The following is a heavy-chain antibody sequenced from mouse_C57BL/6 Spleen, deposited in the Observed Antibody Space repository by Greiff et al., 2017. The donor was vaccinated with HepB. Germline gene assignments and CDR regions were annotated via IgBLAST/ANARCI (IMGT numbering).Heavy chain of an antibody. V-gene: IGHV1-82*01. J-gene: IGHJ2*01. D-gene: IGHD6-1*01. Sequence: VKLQESGPELVKPGASVKISCKASGYAFSSSWMNWVKQRPGKGLEWIGRIYPGDGDTNYNGKFKGKATLTADKSSSTAYMQLSSLTSEDSAVYFCARAPHSGHFDYWGQGTTLTVSS. CDR3: ARAPHSGHFDY. CDR1: GYAFSSSW. CDR2: IYPGDGDT.